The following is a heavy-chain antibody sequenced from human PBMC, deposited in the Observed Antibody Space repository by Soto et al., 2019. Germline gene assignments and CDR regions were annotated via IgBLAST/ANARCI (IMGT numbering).Heavy chain of an antibody. CDR2: ITPIFGTP. J-gene: IGHJ4*02. CDR3: ARGNLARRKHLDF. Sequence: QVQLVQSGAEVKKPGSSVKVSCKASGDTLSKYGVSWVRQAPGQGLEWMGGITPIFGTPTYAQRFQGRVTITADKSTSTSHLELTSLRSDDTAVYYCARGNLARRKHLDFWGQGTLAIVSS. CDR1: GDTLSKYG. V-gene: IGHV1-69*06.